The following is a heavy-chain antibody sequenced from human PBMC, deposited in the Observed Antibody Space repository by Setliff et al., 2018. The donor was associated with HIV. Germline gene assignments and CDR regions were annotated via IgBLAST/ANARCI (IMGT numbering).Heavy chain of an antibody. Sequence: GSSVKVSCKASGYTFTNYAMNWVRQAPGQGLEWMGWININTGNPTYAQGFTGRFVFSLDTSVSTAYLQISSLKAEDTAVYYCVCFDCGDYWGGGTLVTVSS. D-gene: IGHD3-9*01. CDR1: GYTFTNYA. CDR2: ININTGNP. J-gene: IGHJ4*02. V-gene: IGHV7-4-1*02. CDR3: VCFDCGDY.